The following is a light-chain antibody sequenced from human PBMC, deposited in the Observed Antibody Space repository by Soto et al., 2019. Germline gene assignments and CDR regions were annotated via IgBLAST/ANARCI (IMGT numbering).Light chain of an antibody. J-gene: IGLJ3*02. CDR1: SSGVGSYNY. V-gene: IGLV2-8*01. CDR3: SSNAGTNNLV. Sequence: QSALTQPPSASGSPGQSVTISCSGTSSGVGSYNYVSWYQQHPGKAPKLMIYDVSKRPSGVPDRFSGSKSGNTASLTVSGLQAEDEADYYCSSNAGTNNLVFGGGTKLTVL. CDR2: DVS.